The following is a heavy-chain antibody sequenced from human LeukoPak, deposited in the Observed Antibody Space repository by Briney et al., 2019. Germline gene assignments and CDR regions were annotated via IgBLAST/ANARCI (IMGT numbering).Heavy chain of an antibody. CDR2: INSDGSST. J-gene: IGHJ6*02. CDR1: GFTFSSYW. CDR3: ARDGEGFWSGYSAPGYYGTDV. D-gene: IGHD3-3*01. Sequence: GGSLRLSCAASGFTFSSYWMHWVRQAPGKGLVWVSRINSDGSSTSYADSVKGRFTISRDNAKNTLYLQMNSLRAEDTAVYYCARDGEGFWSGYSAPGYYGTDVWGQGTTVTVSS. V-gene: IGHV3-74*01.